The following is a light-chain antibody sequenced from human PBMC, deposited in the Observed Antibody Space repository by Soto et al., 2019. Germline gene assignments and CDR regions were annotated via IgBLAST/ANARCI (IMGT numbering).Light chain of an antibody. CDR2: DAS. CDR3: QQSDSLPLT. J-gene: IGKJ5*01. CDR1: QDISNY. Sequence: DIQMTQSPSSLSASVGDRVTITCRASQDISNYLNWYQQRPGKAPKLLIYDASNLERGVPSRFSGTRSGIHFTFAITNLQPEDVATYYCQQSDSLPLTFGQGTRLEI. V-gene: IGKV1-33*01.